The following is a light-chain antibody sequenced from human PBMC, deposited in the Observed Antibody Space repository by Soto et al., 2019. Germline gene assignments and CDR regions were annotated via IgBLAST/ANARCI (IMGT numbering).Light chain of an antibody. CDR3: QELNSYPLT. V-gene: IGKV1-9*01. J-gene: IGKJ4*01. Sequence: DIQLTQSPSFLSASVGDKVTITCRASQAISSSLAWYQQNPGKAPKLLIYATSTFQSRVPSRFSGSGSETEFSSTISSLQPEDFATNYCQELNSYPLTVGGGAKVEI. CDR2: ATS. CDR1: QAISSS.